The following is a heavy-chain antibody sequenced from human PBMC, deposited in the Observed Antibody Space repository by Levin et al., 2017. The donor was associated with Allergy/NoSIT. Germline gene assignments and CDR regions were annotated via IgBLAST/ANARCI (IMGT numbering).Heavy chain of an antibody. CDR3: ARAKSTVTTGTWYFDL. D-gene: IGHD4-17*01. Sequence: SCAASGFTFSSYWMHWVRQAPGKGLVWVSRINSDGSSTSYTDSVKGRFTISRDNAKNTLYLQMNSLRAEDTAVYYCARAKSTVTTGTWYFDLWGRGTLVTVSS. CDR1: GFTFSSYW. V-gene: IGHV3-74*01. CDR2: INSDGSST. J-gene: IGHJ2*01.